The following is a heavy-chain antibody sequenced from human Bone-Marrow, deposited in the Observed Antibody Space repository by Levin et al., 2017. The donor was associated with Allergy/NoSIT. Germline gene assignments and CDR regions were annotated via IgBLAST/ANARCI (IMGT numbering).Heavy chain of an antibody. J-gene: IGHJ3*02. D-gene: IGHD3-10*01. CDR1: GFTFSSYA. Sequence: GGSLRLSCAASGFTFSSYAMSWVRQAPGKGLEWVSGISGSGGNTYYADSVKGRFTISRDNSKNTLYLQMNSLRAEDTAVYYCAKDSFRSGRPLGVSFDIWGQGTIVTVSS. V-gene: IGHV3-23*01. CDR3: AKDSFRSGRPLGVSFDI. CDR2: ISGSGGNT.